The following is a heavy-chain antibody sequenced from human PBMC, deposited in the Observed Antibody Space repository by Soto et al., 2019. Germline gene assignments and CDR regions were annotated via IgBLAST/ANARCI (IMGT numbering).Heavy chain of an antibody. CDR2: IYYSGST. D-gene: IGHD2-21*02. J-gene: IGHJ4*02. CDR3: ERYLFWGPCGGDCYQTA. CDR1: GGSISSGGYY. Sequence: QVQLQASGPGLVKPSQTLSLTCTVSGGSISSGGYYWSWIRQHPGKGLEWIGYIYYSGSTYYNPSIKGRFTMSVDTSKSQFALKLSSVTAADTAVYYCERYLFWGPCGGDCYQTAWCQGTLVTVSS. V-gene: IGHV4-31*03.